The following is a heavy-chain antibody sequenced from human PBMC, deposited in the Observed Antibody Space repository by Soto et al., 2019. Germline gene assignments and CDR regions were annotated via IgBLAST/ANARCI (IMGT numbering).Heavy chain of an antibody. CDR3: ARGGDCSSTSCRGYYYYYGMDV. V-gene: IGHV1-18*01. D-gene: IGHD2-2*01. J-gene: IGHJ6*02. CDR2: ISAYNGNT. Sequence: ASVKVSCKASGYAFTSYGISWVRQAPGQGLEWMGWISAYNGNTNYAQKLQGRVTMTTDTSTSTAYMELRSLRSDDTAVYYCARGGDCSSTSCRGYYYYYGMDVWGQGTTVTVSS. CDR1: GYAFTSYG.